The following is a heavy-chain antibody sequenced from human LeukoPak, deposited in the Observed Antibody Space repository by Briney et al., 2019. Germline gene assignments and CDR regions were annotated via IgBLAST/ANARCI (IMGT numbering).Heavy chain of an antibody. CDR2: INHSGST. D-gene: IGHD6-6*01. CDR1: GGSFSAYY. Sequence: PSETLSLTCAVYGGSFSAYYWSWIRQPPGKGLEWIGEINHSGSTNYNPSLKSRVTISVDTSKNQFSLRLSSVTAADTAVYYCARAQIYTTSSLWSRYYYYMDVWGKGATVTVSS. V-gene: IGHV4-34*01. J-gene: IGHJ6*03. CDR3: ARAQIYTTSSLWSRYYYYMDV.